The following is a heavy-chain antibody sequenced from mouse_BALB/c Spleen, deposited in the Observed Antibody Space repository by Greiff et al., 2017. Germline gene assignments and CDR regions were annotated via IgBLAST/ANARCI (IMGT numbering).Heavy chain of an antibody. D-gene: IGHD3-1*01. V-gene: IGHV5-17*02. J-gene: IGHJ4*01. CDR1: GFTFSSFG. Sequence: EVHLVESGGGLVQPGGSPKLSCAASGFTFSSFGMHWVRQAPEKGLEWVAYISSGSSTIYYADTVKGRFTISRDNPKNTLFLQMTSLRSEDTAMYDCARGLRHYAMDYWGQGTSVTVSS. CDR2: ISSGSSTI. CDR3: ARGLRHYAMDY.